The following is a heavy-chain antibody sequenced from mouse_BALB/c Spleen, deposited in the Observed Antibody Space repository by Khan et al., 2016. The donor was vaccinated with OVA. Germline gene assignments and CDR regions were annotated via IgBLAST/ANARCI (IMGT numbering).Heavy chain of an antibody. V-gene: IGHV5-6*01. J-gene: IGHJ3*01. Sequence: EVELVESGGDLVKPGGSLKLSCAASGFTFSTYGMSWVRQAPDKRLEWVATVSTGGSYPYSPDSVKGRFTLSRANAKNTLSLQMSGMRSEDTARFYGTRLADYYDSEGFAYWGQGTLVTVSA. CDR3: TRLADYYDSEGFAY. D-gene: IGHD1-1*01. CDR1: GFTFSTYG. CDR2: VSTGGSYP.